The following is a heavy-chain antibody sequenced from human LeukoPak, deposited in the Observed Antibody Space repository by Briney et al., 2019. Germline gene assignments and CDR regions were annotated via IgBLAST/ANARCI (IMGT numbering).Heavy chain of an antibody. CDR3: ARPPYGGVDY. D-gene: IGHD4-23*01. J-gene: IGHJ4*02. Sequence: PGGSLRLSCAASGFTVSRNYMSWVRQAPEKGLEWLSVLYSGGSTYYADSVKGRFTISRDDSGNTLYLQMNSLRAEDTAVYYCARPPYGGVDYRGQGTLVTVSS. CDR2: LYSGGST. CDR1: GFTVSRNY. V-gene: IGHV3-53*01.